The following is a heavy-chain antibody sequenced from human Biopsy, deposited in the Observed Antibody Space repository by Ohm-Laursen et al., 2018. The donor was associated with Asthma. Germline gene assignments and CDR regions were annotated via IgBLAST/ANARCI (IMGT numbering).Heavy chain of an antibody. J-gene: IGHJ4*02. Sequence: GSLRLSCSASGFTFRSYAMHWVRQAPGKGLEWVSVIYSGGTSHTADSVRGRSTISRDYSKNTLYLQMHSLRAEDTAVYYCARGDSSNWSHYYFDYWGQGTLVTVSS. V-gene: IGHV3-53*01. D-gene: IGHD3-22*01. CDR3: ARGDSSNWSHYYFDY. CDR2: IYSGGTS. CDR1: GFTFRSYA.